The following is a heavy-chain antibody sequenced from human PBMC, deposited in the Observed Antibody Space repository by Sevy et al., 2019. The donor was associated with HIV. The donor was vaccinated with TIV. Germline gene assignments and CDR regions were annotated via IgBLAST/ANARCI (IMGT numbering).Heavy chain of an antibody. CDR3: ARPPCSSTSCRGFDY. CDR1: GFTFSDYY. Sequence: GGSLRLSCAASGFTFSDYYMSWIRQAPGKGLEWVSYISSSGSTIYYADSVKGRFTISRDNAKNSLYLQMNSLRAEDTAVYYCARPPCSSTSCRGFDYWGQGTLVTVSS. CDR2: ISSSGSTI. J-gene: IGHJ4*02. D-gene: IGHD2-2*01. V-gene: IGHV3-11*01.